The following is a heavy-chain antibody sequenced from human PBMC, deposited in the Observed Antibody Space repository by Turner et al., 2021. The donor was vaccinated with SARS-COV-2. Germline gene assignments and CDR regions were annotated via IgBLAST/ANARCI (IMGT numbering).Heavy chain of an antibody. Sequence: DVQLLESGGGLVQPGGSLRLSCAASGLTFSTYAMSWVRQAPGKGLEWVSAISGGGGSTYYADSVKGRFTISRDNSKNSLYLQMNSLRAEDTAVYYCARLHTSSWYFDYWGQGTLVTVSS. D-gene: IGHD6-13*01. CDR2: ISGGGGST. CDR1: GLTFSTYA. V-gene: IGHV3-23*01. CDR3: ARLHTSSWYFDY. J-gene: IGHJ4*02.